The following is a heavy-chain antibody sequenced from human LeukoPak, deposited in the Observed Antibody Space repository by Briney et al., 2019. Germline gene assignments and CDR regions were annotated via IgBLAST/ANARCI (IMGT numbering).Heavy chain of an antibody. D-gene: IGHD6-13*01. CDR2: IDPSDSYI. Sequence: GESLKISCKGSGYSFTSYWISWVRQMPGKGLEWMGRIDPSDSYIKYSPFFQGHVTISADKSTSTAYLQWSSLKASDTAMYYCARRVRYGSSWDFDYWGQGTLVTVSS. V-gene: IGHV5-10-1*01. CDR1: GYSFTSYW. CDR3: ARRVRYGSSWDFDY. J-gene: IGHJ4*02.